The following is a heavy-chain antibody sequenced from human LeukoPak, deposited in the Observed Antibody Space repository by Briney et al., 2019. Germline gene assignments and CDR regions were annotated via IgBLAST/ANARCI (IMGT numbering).Heavy chain of an antibody. Sequence: PGGSLRLSCAASGFTFDDYAMHWVRQAPGKGLEWVSLISGDGGSTYYADPVKGGFTISRDNSRNSLYLQMNSLRTEDTALYYCAKDIAVDYGGNDPTGGYYYHGMDVWGQGTTVTVSS. D-gene: IGHD4-23*01. CDR3: AKDIAVDYGGNDPTGGYYYHGMDV. CDR2: ISGDGGST. V-gene: IGHV3-43*02. CDR1: GFTFDDYA. J-gene: IGHJ6*02.